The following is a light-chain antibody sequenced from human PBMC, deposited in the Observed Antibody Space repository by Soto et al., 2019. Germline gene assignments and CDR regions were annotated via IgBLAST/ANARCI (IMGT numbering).Light chain of an antibody. V-gene: IGLV1-44*01. CDR2: SNN. CDR3: AAWDGSLNGVV. CDR1: RSNIGSNT. Sequence: QAVVTQPPSASGTPGQRVTISCSGSRSNIGSNTVNWYQQLPGTAPKLLIYSNNQRPSGVPDRFSGSKSGTSASLAISGLQSEDEADYYCAAWDGSLNGVVFGGGTKLTVL. J-gene: IGLJ2*01.